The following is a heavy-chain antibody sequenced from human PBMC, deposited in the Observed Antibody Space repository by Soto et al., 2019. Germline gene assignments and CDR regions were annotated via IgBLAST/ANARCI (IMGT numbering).Heavy chain of an antibody. CDR2: IYSGRDT. V-gene: IGHV3-66*04. J-gene: IGHJ2*01. D-gene: IGHD1-26*01. Sequence: EVQLVESGGGLVQPGGSLRLSCTASGFAVTSSYMGWVRRAPGKGLEWVSAIYSGRDTYYADSVRGRFTSTTDNSMDTLYLQMHSLRVDDTAMYYCARHVGSYWYFDLWGRGTLVTVSS. CDR1: GFAVTSSY. CDR3: ARHVGSYWYFDL.